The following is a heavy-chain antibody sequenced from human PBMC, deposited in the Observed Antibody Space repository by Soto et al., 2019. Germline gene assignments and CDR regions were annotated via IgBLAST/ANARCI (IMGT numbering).Heavy chain of an antibody. Sequence: GGSLRLSCAASGFTFSSYGMHWVRQAPGKGLEWVAVIWYDGSNKYYADSVKGRFTISRDNSKNTLYLQMNSLGAEDTAVYYCARDPGYSSIGGMDIWGQGTTVTVSS. CDR2: IWYDGSNK. D-gene: IGHD6-19*01. J-gene: IGHJ6*02. V-gene: IGHV3-33*01. CDR1: GFTFSSYG. CDR3: ARDPGYSSIGGMDI.